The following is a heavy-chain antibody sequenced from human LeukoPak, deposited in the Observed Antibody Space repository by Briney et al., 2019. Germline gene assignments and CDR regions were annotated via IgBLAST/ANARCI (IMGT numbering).Heavy chain of an antibody. D-gene: IGHD2-2*01. CDR2: INPSGGST. J-gene: IGHJ4*02. CDR3: VREGFGDIVVVPAAFQFDY. Sequence: GASVKVSCKASGYTFTSYYMHWVRQAPGQGLEWMGIINPSGGSTSYAQKFQGRVTMTRDMSTSTVYMELSSLRSEDTAVYYCVREGFGDIVVVPAAFQFDYWGQGTLVTVYS. V-gene: IGHV1-46*01. CDR1: GYTFTSYY.